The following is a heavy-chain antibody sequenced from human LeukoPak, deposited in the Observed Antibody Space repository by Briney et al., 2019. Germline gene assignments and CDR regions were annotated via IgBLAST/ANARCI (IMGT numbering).Heavy chain of an antibody. D-gene: IGHD3-22*01. Sequence: SETLSLTCAVYGGSFSGYYWSWIRQPPGKGLEWIGYIYHSGTTNYNPSLKSRVTISVDTSKNQFSLKLSSVTAADTAVYYCARDYYDSSGYYYIDYWGQGTLVTVSS. CDR1: GGSFSGYY. CDR3: ARDYYDSSGYYYIDY. J-gene: IGHJ4*02. CDR2: IYHSGTT. V-gene: IGHV4-59*12.